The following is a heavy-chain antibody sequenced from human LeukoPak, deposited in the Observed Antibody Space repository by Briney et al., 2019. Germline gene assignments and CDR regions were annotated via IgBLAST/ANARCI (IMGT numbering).Heavy chain of an antibody. V-gene: IGHV3-30-3*01. J-gene: IGHJ4*02. D-gene: IGHD6-13*01. CDR2: ISYDGSNK. Sequence: GGSLRLSCAASGFTFSSYAMHWVRQAPGKGLEWVAAISYDGSNKYYADSVKGRFTISRDNSKNTLYLQMNSLRAEDTAVYYCARKSLAAARDYWGQGTLVTVSS. CDR1: GFTFSSYA. CDR3: ARKSLAAARDY.